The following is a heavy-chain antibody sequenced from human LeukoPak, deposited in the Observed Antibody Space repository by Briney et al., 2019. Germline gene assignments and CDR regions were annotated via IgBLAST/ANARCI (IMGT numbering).Heavy chain of an antibody. V-gene: IGHV4-34*01. D-gene: IGHD5-18*01. CDR1: GGSISNYY. Sequence: SETLSLTCTVSGGSISNYYWSWIRQPPGKGLEWIGEINHSGSTNYNPSLKSRVTISVDTSKNQFSLKLSSVTAADTAVYYCARVRVVDTAMVGYYYYGMDVWGQGTTVTVSS. CDR3: ARVRVVDTAMVGYYYYGMDV. J-gene: IGHJ6*02. CDR2: INHSGST.